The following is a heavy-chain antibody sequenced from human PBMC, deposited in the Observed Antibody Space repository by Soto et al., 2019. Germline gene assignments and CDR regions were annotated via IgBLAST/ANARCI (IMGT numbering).Heavy chain of an antibody. D-gene: IGHD2-2*01. CDR2: ISYDGSNK. Sequence: PGGSLRLSCAASGFTFSSYAMHWVRQAPGKGLEWVAVISYDGSNKYYADSVKGRFTISRDNSKNTLYLQMNSLRDEDTAVYYCAREGDIVVVPAARPVPDFDYWGQATLVTVSS. CDR3: AREGDIVVVPAARPVPDFDY. CDR1: GFTFSSYA. V-gene: IGHV3-30-3*01. J-gene: IGHJ4*02.